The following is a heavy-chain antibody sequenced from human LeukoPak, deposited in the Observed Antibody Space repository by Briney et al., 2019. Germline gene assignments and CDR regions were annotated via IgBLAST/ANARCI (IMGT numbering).Heavy chain of an antibody. CDR1: GFXFSSYA. Sequence: PGGSLRLSCAASGFXFSSYALSWVRQAPGKGLEWVSAVDGRGSSTYYADSVKGRFTISRDNSNNTLYLQMNSLRAEDTAEYYCAKDLSGSGSYYPLDYWGQGTLVTVSS. J-gene: IGHJ4*02. CDR3: AKDLSGSGSYYPLDY. D-gene: IGHD3-10*01. V-gene: IGHV3-23*01. CDR2: VDGRGSST.